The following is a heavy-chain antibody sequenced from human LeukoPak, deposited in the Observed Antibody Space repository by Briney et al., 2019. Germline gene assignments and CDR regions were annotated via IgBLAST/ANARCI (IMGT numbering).Heavy chain of an antibody. J-gene: IGHJ5*02. CDR2: IYYSGST. CDR1: GGSVSSGSYY. Sequence: RPSETLSLTCTVSGGSVSSGSYYWSWIRQPPGKGLEWIGYIYYSGSTNYNPSLKSRVAISVDTSKNQFSLKLSSVTAADTAVYYCATGGTYYDILTGYSWGQGTLVTVSS. V-gene: IGHV4-61*01. D-gene: IGHD3-9*01. CDR3: ATGGTYYDILTGYS.